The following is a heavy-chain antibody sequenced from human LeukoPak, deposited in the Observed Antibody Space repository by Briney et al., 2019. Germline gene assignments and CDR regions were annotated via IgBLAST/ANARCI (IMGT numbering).Heavy chain of an antibody. CDR2: INHSGST. V-gene: IGHV4-34*01. CDR1: GGSFSGYY. D-gene: IGHD2-21*02. J-gene: IGHJ4*02. CDR3: ARSPRLRRCGGDCYTFDY. Sequence: SETLSLTCAVYGGSFSGYYWSWIRQPPGKGLEWIGEINHSGSTNYNPSLKSRVTISVDTSKNQFSLKLSSVTAADTAVYYCARSPRLRRCGGDCYTFDYWGQGTLVTVSS.